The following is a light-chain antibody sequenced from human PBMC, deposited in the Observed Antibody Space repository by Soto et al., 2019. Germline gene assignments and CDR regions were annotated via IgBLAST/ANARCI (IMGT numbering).Light chain of an antibody. J-gene: IGKJ1*01. CDR3: QHYVDAPVT. V-gene: IGKV3-20*01. Sequence: IALTQSPGTLSSSPGESATLSCRARQSLXNSYLAGDEQKPGQAPSLLXADASSSATGSPDRLSGSGSGTDFTLTISRLEPYDFAVYYCQHYVDAPVTFGQGTKVDIK. CDR2: DAS. CDR1: QSLXNSY.